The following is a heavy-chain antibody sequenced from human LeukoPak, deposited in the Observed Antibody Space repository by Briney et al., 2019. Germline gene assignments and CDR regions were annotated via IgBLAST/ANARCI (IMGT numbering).Heavy chain of an antibody. CDR1: GASTNSGSYY. Sequence: SETLSLTCTVSGASTNSGSYYWTWIRQPAGKGLEWIGRIYASGNTDYSPSLKSRLTISLDTSKNQFSLRLSSVTAADTAVYYCARDGFYCSGSDCSKGRWYSHYYMDVWGKGTTVTVSS. CDR3: ARDGFYCSGSDCSKGRWYSHYYMDV. D-gene: IGHD5-12*01. V-gene: IGHV4-61*02. CDR2: IYASGNT. J-gene: IGHJ6*03.